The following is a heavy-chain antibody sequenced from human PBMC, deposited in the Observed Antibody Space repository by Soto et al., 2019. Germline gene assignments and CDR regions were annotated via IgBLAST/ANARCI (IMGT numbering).Heavy chain of an antibody. CDR2: IIPVFGAA. V-gene: IGHV1-69*12. Sequence: QVQLVQSGAEVKKPGSSVRVSCKASGATLDTFINYGITWVRQAPGQGLEWMGGIIPVFGAANDAQKLQGRVTISADESTRNVNMKLLSARADDTTVYYCDCGEDSWVLVYGTDAGDIWGQAAMVTVS. D-gene: IGHD2-8*01. J-gene: IGHJ3*02. CDR3: DCGEDSWVLVYGTDAGDI. CDR1: GATLDTFINYG.